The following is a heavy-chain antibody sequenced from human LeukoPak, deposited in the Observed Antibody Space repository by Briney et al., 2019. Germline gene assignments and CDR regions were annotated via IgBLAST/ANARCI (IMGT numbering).Heavy chain of an antibody. CDR2: VYYTGST. Sequence: SETLSITCTVSGGSINSYFWSWIRQSPGKGLEWIGYVYYTGSTNYNPSLKSHFTISMDTSKNQFSLKLSSVTVADTAVYYCARGRRDGSYYFDYWGQGTLVTVSS. CDR1: GGSINSYF. CDR3: ARGRRDGSYYFDY. V-gene: IGHV4-59*01. J-gene: IGHJ4*02.